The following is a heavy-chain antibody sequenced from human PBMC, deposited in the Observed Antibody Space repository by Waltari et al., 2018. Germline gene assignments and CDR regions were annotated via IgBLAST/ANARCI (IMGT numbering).Heavy chain of an antibody. CDR1: GLTFSNSW. CDR3: SLSLNS. J-gene: IGHJ4*02. V-gene: IGHV3-7*01. CDR2: IKPDGSES. Sequence: EVQLVESGGGLVQPGGSLRLSCAASGLTFSNSWMDWVRQAPGKGLEWVANIKPDGSESHYVDSVQGRFTVSRDNTQNLLYLQMNTLRVDDTAVYYCSLSLNSWGQGTLVTVSP.